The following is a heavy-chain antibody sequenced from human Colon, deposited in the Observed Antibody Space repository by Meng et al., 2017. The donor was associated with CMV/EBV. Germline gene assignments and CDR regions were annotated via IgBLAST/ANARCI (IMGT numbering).Heavy chain of an antibody. D-gene: IGHD1/OR15-1a*01. CDR3: ARDWLNKAMDV. Sequence: GESLKISCKASGFIFNNFAMYWVRQAPGKGLEWLTVIWYDGSKQYYADSVKGRFTISRDNAENSLYLQMNSLRAEDTAVYYCARDWLNKAMDVWGQGTTVTVSS. CDR2: IWYDGSKQ. CDR1: GFIFNNFA. J-gene: IGHJ6*02. V-gene: IGHV3-33*01.